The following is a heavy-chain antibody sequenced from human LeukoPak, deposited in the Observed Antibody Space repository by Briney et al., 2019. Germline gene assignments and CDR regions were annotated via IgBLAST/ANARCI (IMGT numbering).Heavy chain of an antibody. CDR2: INYSGST. D-gene: IGHD3-10*01. CDR3: ARARLSIVRGITNFDY. Sequence: PSETLSLTCTVSGGSISSYYWSWIRQPPGKGLEWIGSINYSGSTFYNPSLKSRVTISVDTSKNQFSLILSSVTAADTAVYFCARARLSIVRGITNFDYWGQGTVVTVSS. V-gene: IGHV4-59*05. J-gene: IGHJ4*02. CDR1: GGSISSYY.